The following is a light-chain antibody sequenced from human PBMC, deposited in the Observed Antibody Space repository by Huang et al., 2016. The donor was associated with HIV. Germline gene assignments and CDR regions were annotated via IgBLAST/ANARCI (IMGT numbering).Light chain of an antibody. CDR3: QQRSSWPPGFT. V-gene: IGKV3-11*01. J-gene: IGKJ2*01. CDR2: DAS. Sequence: EIVLTQSPATLSLSPGERATLSCRASQIVTSYLAWYQQKPGQSPRLLIYDASNRATGIPARFSGSGSGTDFTLTITSLEPEDFAVYYCQQRSSWPPGFTFGQGTKLEIK. CDR1: QIVTSY.